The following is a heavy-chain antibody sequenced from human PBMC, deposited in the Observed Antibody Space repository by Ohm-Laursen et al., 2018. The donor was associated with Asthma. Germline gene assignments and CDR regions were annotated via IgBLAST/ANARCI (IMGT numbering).Heavy chain of an antibody. CDR1: GDTFSIFRNSW. D-gene: IGHD2-21*02. Sequence: SLRLSCAASGDTFSIFRNSWMAWVRQAPGKWLEWVSAISGNGGSTYYADSVKALFTISRDNSRNTLYLQMNSLRAEDTAVYYCAKDGGLLVVVTAFLEDWGQGTLVTVSS. V-gene: IGHV3-23*01. CDR2: ISGNGGST. J-gene: IGHJ4*02. CDR3: AKDGGLLVVVTAFLED.